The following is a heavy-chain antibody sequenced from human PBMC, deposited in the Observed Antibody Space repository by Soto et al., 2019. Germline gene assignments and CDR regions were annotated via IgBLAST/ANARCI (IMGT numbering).Heavy chain of an antibody. V-gene: IGHV3-30*03. D-gene: IGHD3-3*01. Sequence: QVQLVESGGGVVQPGRSLRLSCAASGFTFNSYGMHWVRQAPGKGLEWVAFISYEGNNKYYADSVKGRFTISRDNSRTTLYLQMNSLRAEDTAVYFCATRRNVSRFLEWSSGVEVWGQGTTVTVSS. CDR2: ISYEGNNK. CDR1: GFTFNSYG. J-gene: IGHJ6*02. CDR3: ATRRNVSRFLEWSSGVEV.